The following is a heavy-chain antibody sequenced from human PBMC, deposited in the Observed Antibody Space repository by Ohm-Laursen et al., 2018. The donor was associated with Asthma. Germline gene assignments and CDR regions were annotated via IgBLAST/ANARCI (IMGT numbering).Heavy chain of an antibody. CDR1: GLNFNSST. J-gene: IGHJ4*02. CDR2: MSYDGSNK. CDR3: ARGHGGIQRWLSYQCDN. D-gene: IGHD5-18*01. V-gene: IGHV3-30-3*01. Sequence: SLRLSCAASGLNFNSSTMHWVLQAPGKGLEWVAVMSYDGSNKYHADSVKGRFTISRDNSKNTLFLQMNSLRPEDTAVYYCARGHGGIQRWLSYQCDNWGQGALVTVSS.